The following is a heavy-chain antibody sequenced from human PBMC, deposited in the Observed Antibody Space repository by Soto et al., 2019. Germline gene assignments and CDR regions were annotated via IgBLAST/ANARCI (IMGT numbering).Heavy chain of an antibody. CDR3: ARDPGPTYFDY. CDR2: IYYNGNT. J-gene: IGHJ4*02. CDR1: GGTVSGYY. V-gene: IGHV4-59*02. Sequence: SETLSLTCTVSGGTVSGYYWSWIRQPPGKGLEWIGNIYYNGNTIYHPSLKDRVTISADTSNNQVSLRLRSVTAGDTAVYYCARDPGPTYFDYWGQGTLVTVS.